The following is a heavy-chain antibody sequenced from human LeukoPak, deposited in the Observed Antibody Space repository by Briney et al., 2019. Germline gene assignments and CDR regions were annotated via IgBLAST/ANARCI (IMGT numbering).Heavy chain of an antibody. Sequence: PSETLSLTCTVSGGAISSNYWSWIRQPPGKGPEWIGYIYYSGNSCYNPSLKSRVPISVDTSKNQFSLKLSSVTAADTAVYYCARHGGSGSFDYWGQGTLVTVSS. CDR3: ARHGGSGSFDY. CDR1: GGAISSNY. J-gene: IGHJ4*02. CDR2: IYYSGNS. D-gene: IGHD3-3*01. V-gene: IGHV4-59*01.